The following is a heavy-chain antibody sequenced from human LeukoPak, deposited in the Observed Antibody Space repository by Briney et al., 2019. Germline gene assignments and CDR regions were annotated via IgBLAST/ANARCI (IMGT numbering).Heavy chain of an antibody. CDR1: GGSISSGGYS. V-gene: IGHV4-31*03. D-gene: IGHD7-27*01. J-gene: IGHJ6*02. CDR2: IYYSGST. CDR3: ARRTGDQDYYYGMDV. Sequence: SETLSLTCTVSGGSISSGGYSWSWIRQHPGKGLEWIGYIYYSGSTYYNPSLKSRVTISVDTSKNQFSLKLSSVTAADTAVYYCARRTGDQDYYYGMDVWGQGTTVTVSS.